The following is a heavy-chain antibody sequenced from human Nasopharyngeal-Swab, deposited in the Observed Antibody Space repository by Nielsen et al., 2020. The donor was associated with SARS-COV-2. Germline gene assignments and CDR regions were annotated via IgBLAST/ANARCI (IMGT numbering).Heavy chain of an antibody. CDR2: ISSSSSSYI. J-gene: IGHJ4*02. CDR1: GFTFSSYS. Sequence: GGSLRLSCAASGFTFSSYSMNWVRQAPGKGLEWVSSISSSSSSYIYYADSVKGRFTISRDNAKNSLYLQMNSLRAEDTAVYYCARDPGRWVRGVYYWGQGTLVTVSS. V-gene: IGHV3-21*01. D-gene: IGHD3-10*01. CDR3: ARDPGRWVRGVYY.